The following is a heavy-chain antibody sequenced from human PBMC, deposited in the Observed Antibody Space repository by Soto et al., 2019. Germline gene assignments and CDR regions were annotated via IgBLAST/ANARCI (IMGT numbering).Heavy chain of an antibody. D-gene: IGHD3-9*01. CDR1: GFTFTNAW. Sequence: GGSLRLSCAASGFTFTNAWMNWVRQAPGRGLEWVGRIKSKTDGGTTDYAAPVKGRLTISKDSSKNQVVLTMTNMGPMDTGTYYCARKGPEDWPLDYWGQGTLVTVSS. CDR3: ARKGPEDWPLDY. CDR2: IKSKTDGGTT. J-gene: IGHJ4*02. V-gene: IGHV3-15*07.